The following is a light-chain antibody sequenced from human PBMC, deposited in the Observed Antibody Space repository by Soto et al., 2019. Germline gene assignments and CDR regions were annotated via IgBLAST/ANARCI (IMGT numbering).Light chain of an antibody. V-gene: IGLV2-14*01. CDR2: DVS. Sequence: QSALTQPASVSGSPGQSITFSCTGTSNDIGGYNYVSWYQQRPGKAPKLMIFDVSNRPSGVSYRFSGSKSGNTASLTISGLQAEDEADYYCSSYTSSSTLLFGGGTKLTVL. J-gene: IGLJ2*01. CDR3: SSYTSSSTLL. CDR1: SNDIGGYNY.